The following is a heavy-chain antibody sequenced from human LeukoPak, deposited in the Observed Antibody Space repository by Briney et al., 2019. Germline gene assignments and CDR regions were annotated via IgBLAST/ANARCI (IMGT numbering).Heavy chain of an antibody. CDR3: ASQSFGRFDP. D-gene: IGHD3-16*01. J-gene: IGHJ5*02. CDR1: GFTFSSNW. CDR2: MKEDGSVK. V-gene: IGHV3-7*02. Sequence: GGSLRLSCVVSGFTFSSNWMSWVRQAPGKGLEWVGNMKEDGSVKYYVDSVKGRFTISRDNAKSSLYLQMNSLRAEDTAVYYCASQSFGRFDPWGQGTRVTVSS.